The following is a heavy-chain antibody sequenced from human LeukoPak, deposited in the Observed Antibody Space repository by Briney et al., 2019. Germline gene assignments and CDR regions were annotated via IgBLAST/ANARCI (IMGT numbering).Heavy chain of an antibody. V-gene: IGHV3-30*02. CDR3: ALTSSGSYYYVFDY. CDR1: GFTFSSYG. J-gene: IGHJ4*02. D-gene: IGHD1-26*01. Sequence: PGGSLRPSCAASGFTFSSYGMHWVRQAPGKGLEWVAFIRYDGSNKYYADSVKGRFTISRDNSKNTLYLQMNSLRAEDTAVYYCALTSSGSYYYVFDYWGQGTLVTVSS. CDR2: IRYDGSNK.